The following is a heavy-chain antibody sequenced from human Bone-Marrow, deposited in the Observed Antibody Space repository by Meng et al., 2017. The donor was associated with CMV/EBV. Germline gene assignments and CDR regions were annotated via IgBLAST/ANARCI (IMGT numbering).Heavy chain of an antibody. Sequence: AVYGGSFSGYDWSWISQPPRKGLKWMGEIKHSGNTNDTPSIKSRVTISVDTSKTQFSLKLRSVTAADTAVSYCARGPYYGSGSLVDYWGEGTLVTVSS. V-gene: IGHV4-34*01. J-gene: IGHJ4*02. D-gene: IGHD3-10*01. CDR3: ARGPYYGSGSLVDY. CDR1: GGSFSGYD. CDR2: IKHSGNT.